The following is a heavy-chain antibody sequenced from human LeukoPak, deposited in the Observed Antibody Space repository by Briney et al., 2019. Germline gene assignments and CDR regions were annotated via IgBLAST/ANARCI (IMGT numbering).Heavy chain of an antibody. J-gene: IGHJ3*02. CDR2: ISSSSSYI. CDR1: GFTFSSYS. D-gene: IGHD2-2*01. V-gene: IGHV3-21*01. Sequence: GGSLRLSCAASGFTFSSYSMNWVRQAPGKGLEWVSSISSSSSYIYYADSVKGRFTISRDNAKNSLYLQMSSLRAEDTAVYYCARAEYCSSTSCYRAAFDIWGQGTMVTVSS. CDR3: ARAEYCSSTSCYRAAFDI.